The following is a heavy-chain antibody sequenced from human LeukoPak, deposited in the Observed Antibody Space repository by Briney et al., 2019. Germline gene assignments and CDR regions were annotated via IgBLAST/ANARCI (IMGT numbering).Heavy chain of an antibody. Sequence: GGSLRLPCAASGFTFSSYSMNWVRQAPGKGLEWVSSISSSSSYIYYADSVKGRFTISRDNAKNSLYLQMNSLRAEDTAVYYCARATIVVVIPDYWGQGTLVTVSS. V-gene: IGHV3-21*04. D-gene: IGHD3-22*01. CDR1: GFTFSSYS. CDR2: ISSSSSYI. CDR3: ARATIVVVIPDY. J-gene: IGHJ4*02.